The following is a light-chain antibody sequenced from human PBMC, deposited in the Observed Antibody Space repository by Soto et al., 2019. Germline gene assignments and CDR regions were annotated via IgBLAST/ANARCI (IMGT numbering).Light chain of an antibody. Sequence: DIQMTQSPSTLSASVGDRVTITCRASQSISYWLAWYQQKPGKAPKLLIYAASSLQSGVPSRFSGSGSGTDFTLTINSLQPEDFATYYCQQAASFPITFGQGTRREIK. CDR1: QSISYW. V-gene: IGKV1-12*01. CDR2: AAS. CDR3: QQAASFPIT. J-gene: IGKJ5*01.